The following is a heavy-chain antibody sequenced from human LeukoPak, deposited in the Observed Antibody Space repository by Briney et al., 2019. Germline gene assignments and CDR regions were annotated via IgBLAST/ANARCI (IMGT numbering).Heavy chain of an antibody. CDR3: ARVLGYDSSGYYLGTPDY. D-gene: IGHD3-22*01. V-gene: IGHV4-59*01. Sequence: PSETLSLTCTVSGXSISSYYRSWIRQPPGKGLELIGYLYYSGSTNYNPSLKSRVTISVDTSKNQFSLKLSSVTAADTAVYYCARVLGYDSSGYYLGTPDYWGQGTLVTVSS. CDR1: GXSISSYY. CDR2: LYYSGST. J-gene: IGHJ4*02.